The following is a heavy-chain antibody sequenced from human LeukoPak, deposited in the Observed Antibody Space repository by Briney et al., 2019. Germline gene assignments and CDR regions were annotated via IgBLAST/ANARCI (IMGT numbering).Heavy chain of an antibody. J-gene: IGHJ5*02. D-gene: IGHD3-16*02. CDR1: GGSISSSNW. Sequence: PSETLSLTCAVSGGSISSSNWWSWVRQPPGKGLEWIGEIYHSGSTNYNPSLKSRVTISVDKSKNQFSLKLSSVTAADTAVYYCARVFGALELRLGELSLNWFDPWGQGTLVTVSS. CDR3: ARVFGALELRLGELSLNWFDP. CDR2: IYHSGST. V-gene: IGHV4-4*02.